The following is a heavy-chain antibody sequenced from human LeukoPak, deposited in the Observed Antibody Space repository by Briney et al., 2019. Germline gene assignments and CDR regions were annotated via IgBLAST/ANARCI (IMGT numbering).Heavy chain of an antibody. CDR2: ISGSGGST. D-gene: IGHD6-13*01. Sequence: GGSLRLSCAASGFTFSSYAMSWVRQAPGKALEWVSAISGSGGSTYYADSVKGRFTISRDNSKNTLYLQMNSLRAEDTAVYYCAKHYSSSWYNWFDPWGQGTLVTVSS. J-gene: IGHJ5*02. V-gene: IGHV3-23*01. CDR1: GFTFSSYA. CDR3: AKHYSSSWYNWFDP.